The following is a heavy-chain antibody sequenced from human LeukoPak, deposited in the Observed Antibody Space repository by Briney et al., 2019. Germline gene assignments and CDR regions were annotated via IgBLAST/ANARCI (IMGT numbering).Heavy chain of an antibody. V-gene: IGHV4-38-2*01. D-gene: IGHD1-26*01. CDR2: IYHSGST. CDR3: ARVGANTRWFDP. CDR1: GYSISSGYY. J-gene: IGHJ5*02. Sequence: SETLSLTCAVSGYSISSGYYWGWIRQPPGKGLEWLGSIYHSGSTYYNPSLKSRVTISVDTSKNQFSMKLSSVTAADTAVYYCARVGANTRWFDPWGQGTLVTVSS.